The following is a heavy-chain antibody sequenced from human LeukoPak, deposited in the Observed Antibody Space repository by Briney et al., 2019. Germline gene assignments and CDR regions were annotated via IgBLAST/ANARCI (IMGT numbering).Heavy chain of an antibody. V-gene: IGHV4-59*01. D-gene: IGHD3-9*01. CDR3: ARGTYYDILTGYSPFDY. CDR1: GGSISSYY. CDR2: IYYSGST. Sequence: KPSETLSLTCTVSGGSISSYYWSWIRQPPGKGLEWIGYIYYSGSTNYNPSLKSRVTISVDTSKNQFSLKLSSVTAADTAVYYCARGTYYDILTGYSPFDYWGQGTLATVSS. J-gene: IGHJ4*02.